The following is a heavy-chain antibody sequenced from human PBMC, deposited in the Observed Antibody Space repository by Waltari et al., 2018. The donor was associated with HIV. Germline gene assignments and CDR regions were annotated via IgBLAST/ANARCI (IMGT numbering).Heavy chain of an antibody. V-gene: IGHV3-13*01. CDR1: GFTFRSYD. Sequence: EVQLVESGGGLVQPGGSLRLSCAASGFTFRSYDMHWVRQATGKGLEWVSAIGTVGDTSYLGSVKGRFTISRENAKNSLYLQMNSLRVEDTAMYYCIRGGSDAFDIWGQGTMVTVSS. J-gene: IGHJ3*02. D-gene: IGHD3-10*01. CDR2: IGTVGDT. CDR3: IRGGSDAFDI.